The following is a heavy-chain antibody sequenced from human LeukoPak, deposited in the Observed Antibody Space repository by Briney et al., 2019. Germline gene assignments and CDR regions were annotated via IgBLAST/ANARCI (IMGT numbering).Heavy chain of an antibody. CDR2: ISWNSGSI. CDR3: AKDSGSGYYYRPFDY. D-gene: IGHD3-22*01. J-gene: IGHJ4*02. Sequence: GGSLRLSCAASGFTFDDYAMHWVRQAPWKGLEWVSGISWNSGSIGYADSVKGRFTISRDNAKNSLYLQMNSLRAEDTALYYCAKDSGSGYYYRPFDYWGQGTLVTVSS. V-gene: IGHV3-9*01. CDR1: GFTFDDYA.